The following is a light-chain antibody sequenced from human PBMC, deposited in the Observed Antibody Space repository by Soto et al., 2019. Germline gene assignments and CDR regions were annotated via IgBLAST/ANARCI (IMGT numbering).Light chain of an antibody. V-gene: IGKV3D-15*01. CDR2: DAS. CDR3: LQHNSYPWT. CDR1: QSVSSN. J-gene: IGKJ1*01. Sequence: EIVMTQSPATLSVSPGERATLSCRASQSVSSNLAWYQQKPGQAPRLLIYDASKRATGIPNRFSGSGYGTDFTLTISSLQPEDFATYYCLQHNSYPWTFGQGTKVDIK.